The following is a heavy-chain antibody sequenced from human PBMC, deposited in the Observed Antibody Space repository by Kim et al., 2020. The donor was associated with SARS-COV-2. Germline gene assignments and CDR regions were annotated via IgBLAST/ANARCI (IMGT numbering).Heavy chain of an antibody. D-gene: IGHD3-10*01. J-gene: IGHJ6*02. CDR2: IIPIFGTA. CDR3: ARAPPMVRGVTADYYYYGMDV. CDR1: GGTFSSYA. Sequence: SVKVSCKASGGTFSSYAISWVRQAPGQGLEWMGGIIPIFGTANYAQKFQGRVTITADESTSTAYMELSSLRSEDTAVYYCARAPPMVRGVTADYYYYGMDVWGQGTTVTVSS. V-gene: IGHV1-69*13.